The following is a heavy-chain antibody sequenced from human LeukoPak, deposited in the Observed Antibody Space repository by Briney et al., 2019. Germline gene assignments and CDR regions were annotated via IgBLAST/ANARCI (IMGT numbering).Heavy chain of an antibody. CDR2: VNPDGGGT. CDR3: ARSGPYSGNDPYYYAMDV. CDR1: GYTFSGHY. J-gene: IGHJ6*02. Sequence: ASVKVSCKASGYTFSGHYIHWVRQTPGTPGQGLEWMGRVNPDGGGTNYAQKFQGRVTMTRDASVSTVYVELSSLRSDDTAVYYCARSGPYSGNDPYYYAMDVWGQGTTVTVSS. V-gene: IGHV1-2*06. D-gene: IGHD3-10*01.